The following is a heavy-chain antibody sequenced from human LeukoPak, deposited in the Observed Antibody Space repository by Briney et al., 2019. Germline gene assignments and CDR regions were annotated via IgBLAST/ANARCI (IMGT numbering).Heavy chain of an antibody. CDR1: SGSINNYY. J-gene: IGHJ6*03. CDR3: ARVYRPIAARRGPLYYYYYMDV. Sequence: SETLSLTCTVSSGSINNYYWSWIRQPAGKGLEWIGRIYSSGSTNYNPSLKSRVTMSVDTSKTQFSLNLSSVTAADTAVYYCARVYRPIAARRGPLYYYYYMDVWGKGTTVTVSS. CDR2: IYSSGST. V-gene: IGHV4-4*07. D-gene: IGHD6-6*01.